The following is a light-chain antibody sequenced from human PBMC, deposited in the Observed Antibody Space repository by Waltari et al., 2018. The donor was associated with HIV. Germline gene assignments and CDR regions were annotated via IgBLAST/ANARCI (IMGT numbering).Light chain of an antibody. CDR3: TSYTTSTTVI. Sequence: QSALTQPASVSGSPGQSITISCTGPSSDVGGYNYVSWYQHHPGKVPKLMIYEVSNRPSGVSNRFSGSKSGNTASLTISGLQAEDEADYYCTSYTTSTTVIFGGGTKLTVL. CDR2: EVS. CDR1: SSDVGGYNY. J-gene: IGLJ2*01. V-gene: IGLV2-14*01.